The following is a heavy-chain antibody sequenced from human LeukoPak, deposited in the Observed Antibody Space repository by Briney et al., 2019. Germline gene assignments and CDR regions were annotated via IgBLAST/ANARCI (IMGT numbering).Heavy chain of an antibody. J-gene: IGHJ4*02. CDR1: GFTFSRKA. V-gene: IGHV3-23*01. CDR2: FSGSGDTT. D-gene: IGHD2-2*01. Sequence: PGGSLRLSCAASGFTFSRKAMSWVRQAPGKGLEWVSGFSGSGDTTYYADSVKGRFTISRDNSKNTLYLQMNSLRAEDTAVYYCAKGGVVVLPAASYFFDYWGQGTLVTASS. CDR3: AKGGVVVLPAASYFFDY.